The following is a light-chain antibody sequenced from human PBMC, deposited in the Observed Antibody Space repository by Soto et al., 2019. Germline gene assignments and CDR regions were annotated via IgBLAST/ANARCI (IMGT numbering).Light chain of an antibody. CDR2: EVS. Sequence: QSALTQPASVSGSPGQSITISCTGTRSDIGDYDYVSWYQQHPGKAPKLMIYEVSNRPSGISNRFSGSKSGNTASLTISGLQAEDEADYYCSSYTSSTLWVFGTGTKLTVL. J-gene: IGLJ1*01. V-gene: IGLV2-14*01. CDR3: SSYTSSTLWV. CDR1: RSDIGDYDY.